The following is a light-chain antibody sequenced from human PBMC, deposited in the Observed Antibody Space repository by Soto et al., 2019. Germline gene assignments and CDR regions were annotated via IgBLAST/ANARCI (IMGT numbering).Light chain of an antibody. CDR1: QNIRCY. Sequence: DIQMTQSPPSLSASVGDRVTITCRSSQNIRCYLNWYQQIPGKDPNLLIYATSILQTVVPSRFSGGGTGKVFTLTINGLQPEDFATYYCQQGYTTRWTFGQGTKLEIK. CDR3: QQGYTTRWT. CDR2: ATS. J-gene: IGKJ1*01. V-gene: IGKV1-39*01.